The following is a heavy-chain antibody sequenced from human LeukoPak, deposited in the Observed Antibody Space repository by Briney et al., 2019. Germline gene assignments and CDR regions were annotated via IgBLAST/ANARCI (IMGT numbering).Heavy chain of an antibody. CDR3: AEQQGLYDAFEI. CDR1: GYSFTTYW. V-gene: IGHV5-51*01. D-gene: IGHD6-13*01. J-gene: IGHJ3*02. CDR2: IYPGDSDT. Sequence: RGESLKISCKGSGYSFTTYWIGWVRQMPGKGLEWMGIIYPGDSDTRSSPSFEGQVTISANKSISTAYLQWSSLKASDTAIYYCAEQQGLYDAFEIWGQGTMVTVSS.